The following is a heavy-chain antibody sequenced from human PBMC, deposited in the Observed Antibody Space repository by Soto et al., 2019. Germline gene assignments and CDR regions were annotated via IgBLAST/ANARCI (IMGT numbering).Heavy chain of an antibody. J-gene: IGHJ2*01. V-gene: IGHV3-21*01. CDR1: GFTFSSYS. Sequence: EVQLVESGGGLVKRGGSLRLSCAASGFTFSSYSMNWVRQAPGKGLEWVSSISSGSTYNYYAASVKGRFTISRDNAKTSLYLQMNSLRAEDSAVYYCARVDSNGWYEGYFDLWGRGTRVTVSS. CDR3: ARVDSNGWYEGYFDL. CDR2: ISSGSTYN. D-gene: IGHD6-19*01.